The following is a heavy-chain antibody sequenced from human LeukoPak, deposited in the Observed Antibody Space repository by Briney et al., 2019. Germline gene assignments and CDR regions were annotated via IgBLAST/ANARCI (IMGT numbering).Heavy chain of an antibody. CDR3: ARGPHSGTSYYRYYYVDV. CDR1: GYTFTSYG. CDR2: ISAYNGNT. D-gene: IGHD3-10*01. V-gene: IGHV1-18*01. Sequence: ASVKVSCKASGYTFTSYGISWVRQAPGQGLEWMGWISAYNGNTNYAQKLQGRVTMTTDTSTRTAYMELRSLRSDDTAVYYCARGPHSGTSYYRYYYVDVWGKGTPVTSSS. J-gene: IGHJ6*03.